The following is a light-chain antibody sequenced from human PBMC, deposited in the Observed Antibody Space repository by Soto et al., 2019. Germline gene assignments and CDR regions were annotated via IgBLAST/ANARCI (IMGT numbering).Light chain of an antibody. CDR2: EVS. Sequence: QSELNQAPYASGSPVRAVSISYTDTSSDVGGYNYVSWYQQHPGKAPKLMIYEVSKRPSGVPDRFSGSKSGNTASLTVSGLQAEDEADYSCSSYAGSNNFLYVFGTGTKVTV. CDR1: SSDVGGYNY. CDR3: SSYAGSNNFLYV. V-gene: IGLV2-8*01. J-gene: IGLJ1*01.